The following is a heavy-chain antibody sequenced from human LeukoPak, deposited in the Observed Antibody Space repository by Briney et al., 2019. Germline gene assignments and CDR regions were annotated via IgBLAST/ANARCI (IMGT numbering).Heavy chain of an antibody. V-gene: IGHV3-23*01. CDR2: MSGSGGHT. J-gene: IGHJ4*02. CDR3: AIERYNYGQYYFDY. Sequence: QPGGSLRLSCVGSGFSFSSYIVSWVRQAPGKGLEWDSGMSGSGGHTYYADSVKGRFTISRDNARNTVYLQMNSLRVEDTAVYYCAIERYNYGQYYFDYWGQGTLVPVSS. D-gene: IGHD5-18*01. CDR1: GFSFSSYI.